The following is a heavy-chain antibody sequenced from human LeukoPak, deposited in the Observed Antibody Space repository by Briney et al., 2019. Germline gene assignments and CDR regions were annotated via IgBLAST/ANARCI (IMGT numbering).Heavy chain of an antibody. Sequence: PGGSLRLSCAASGFAFSDNWMHWVRQAPGKGLEWVSAINSDGSSINYADSVQGRFTISRDNAKNMLYLQMNSLRAEDTAVYYCARGGLFKYFFDYWGQGTPVTVSS. CDR2: INSDGSSI. V-gene: IGHV3-74*01. CDR3: ARGGLFKYFFDY. CDR1: GFAFSDNW. J-gene: IGHJ4*02. D-gene: IGHD2-15*01.